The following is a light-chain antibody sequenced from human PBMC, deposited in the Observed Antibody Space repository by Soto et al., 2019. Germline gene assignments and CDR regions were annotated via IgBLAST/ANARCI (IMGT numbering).Light chain of an antibody. CDR2: GAS. J-gene: IGKJ1*01. V-gene: IGKV3-20*01. CDR3: QQYGSSGT. CDR1: QSVSNNY. Sequence: EIVLTPSPGTLSLPPGERATLSCRASQSVSNNYLAWYQQKPGQAPRLLIYGASNRATGIPDRFSGSGSGTDFTLTIRRLEPEDFAVYYCQQYGSSGTFGQGTKLDIK.